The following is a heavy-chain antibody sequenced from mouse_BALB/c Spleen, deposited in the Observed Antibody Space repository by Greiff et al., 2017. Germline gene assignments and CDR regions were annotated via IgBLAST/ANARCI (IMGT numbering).Heavy chain of an antibody. J-gene: IGHJ4*01. V-gene: IGHV1-7*01. CDR1: GYTFTSYW. CDR3: ARRGGLYAMDY. Sequence: VQVVESGAELAKPGASVKMSCKASGYTFTSYWMHWVKQRPGQGLEWIGYINPSTGYTEYNQKFKDKATLTADKSSSTAYMQLSSLTSEDSAVYYCARRGGLYAMDYWGQGTSVTVSS. CDR2: INPSTGYT.